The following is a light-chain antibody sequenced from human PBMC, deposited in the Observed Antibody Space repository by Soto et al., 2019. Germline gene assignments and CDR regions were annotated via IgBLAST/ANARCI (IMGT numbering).Light chain of an antibody. J-gene: IGLJ1*01. CDR1: GSDVGGYNY. Sequence: QSALTQPASVSGSPGQSITISCTGTGSDVGGYNYVSWYQQHPGKAPKLMIYEVSNRPSGVSNRFSGSKSGSTASLTISGLQAEDEADYYCSSYTSSTTYVFGTGTQLTVL. V-gene: IGLV2-14*01. CDR2: EVS. CDR3: SSYTSSTTYV.